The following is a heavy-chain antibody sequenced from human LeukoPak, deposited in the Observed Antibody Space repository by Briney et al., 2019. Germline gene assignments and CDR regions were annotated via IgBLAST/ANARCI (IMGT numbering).Heavy chain of an antibody. CDR2: IYHSGST. J-gene: IGHJ5*02. CDR3: ARDLYPMGYQLLMGTADWFDP. CDR1: GYSISSGYY. V-gene: IGHV4-38-2*02. D-gene: IGHD2-2*01. Sequence: SETLSLTCAVSGYSISSGYYWGWIRQPPGKGLEWIGSIYHSGSTYYNPSLKSRVTISVDTSKNQFSLKLSSVTAADTAVYYCARDLYPMGYQLLMGTADWFDPWGQGTLVTVSS.